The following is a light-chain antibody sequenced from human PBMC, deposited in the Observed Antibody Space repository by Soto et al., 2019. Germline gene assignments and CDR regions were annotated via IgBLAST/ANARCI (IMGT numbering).Light chain of an antibody. CDR1: SSDIGGYNY. CDR2: DVS. CDR3: SSYTSSSTLVV. V-gene: IGLV2-14*01. J-gene: IGLJ2*01. Sequence: QSALTQPASVSGSPGQSITMPCTGTSSDIGGYNYVSWYQQFPGKAPKLMIYDVSKRPSGVSNRFSASKSGNTATLTISGLQAEDEASYYCSSYTSSSTLVVFGGGTKLTVL.